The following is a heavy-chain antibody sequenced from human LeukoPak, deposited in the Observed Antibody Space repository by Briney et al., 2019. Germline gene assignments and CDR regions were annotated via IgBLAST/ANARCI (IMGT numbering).Heavy chain of an antibody. J-gene: IGHJ6*02. CDR3: ARGRDYGDSYYYGMDV. D-gene: IGHD4-17*01. CDR2: INHSGST. Sequence: KPSETLSLTCAVYGGSFSGYYWSWIRQPPGKGLEWIGEINHSGSTNYNPSLKSRVTISVDTSKNQFSLKLSSVTAADTAVYYCARGRDYGDSYYYGMDVWGQGTTVTVSS. V-gene: IGHV4-34*01. CDR1: GGSFSGYY.